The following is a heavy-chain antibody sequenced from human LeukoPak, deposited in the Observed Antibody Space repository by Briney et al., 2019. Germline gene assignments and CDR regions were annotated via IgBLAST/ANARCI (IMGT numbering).Heavy chain of an antibody. Sequence: GGSLRLSCTTSGFTFGDYAMSWVRQAPGKGLEWVGFIRSKAYGGTTEYAAPVKGRFTISRDDSKSIAYLQMNSLKTEDTAVYYCTRSYSLGQGAYWGQGTLVTVSS. J-gene: IGHJ4*02. CDR1: GFTFGDYA. V-gene: IGHV3-49*04. D-gene: IGHD1-26*01. CDR2: IRSKAYGGTT. CDR3: TRSYSLGQGAY.